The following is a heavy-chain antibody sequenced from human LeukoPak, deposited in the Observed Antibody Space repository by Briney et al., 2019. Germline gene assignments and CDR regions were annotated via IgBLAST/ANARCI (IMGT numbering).Heavy chain of an antibody. J-gene: IGHJ4*02. Sequence: PGGSLRLSCAASGFTFSNYAMSWVRQAPGKGLEWVSSISGRDTSTYYADSVKGRFTISRDNSKSTLYLQIHSLRADDTAFYYCAKRSTFYKTFDYWGQGTLVTVS. D-gene: IGHD3-16*01. CDR3: AKRSTFYKTFDY. CDR1: GFTFSNYA. V-gene: IGHV3-23*01. CDR2: ISGRDTST.